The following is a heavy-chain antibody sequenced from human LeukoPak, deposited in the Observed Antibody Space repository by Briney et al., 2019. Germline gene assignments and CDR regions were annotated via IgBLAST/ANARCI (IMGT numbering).Heavy chain of an antibody. V-gene: IGHV4-34*01. J-gene: IGHJ5*02. CDR1: GGSFSGYY. D-gene: IGHD1-26*01. CDR2: INHSGST. Sequence: SETLSLTCAVYGGSFSGYYWSWIRQPPGKGLEWIGEINHSGSTNYNPSLKSRVTISVDTSKNQFTLKLSSVTAADTAVYYCASLTRQVGANSLSWFDPWGQGTLVTVSS. CDR3: ASLTRQVGANSLSWFDP.